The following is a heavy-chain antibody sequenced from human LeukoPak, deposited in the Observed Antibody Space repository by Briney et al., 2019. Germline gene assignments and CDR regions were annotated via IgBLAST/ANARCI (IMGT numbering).Heavy chain of an antibody. D-gene: IGHD3-22*01. Sequence: SETLSLTCTVSGGSLSSSSYYWGWIRQPPGKGLEWIGSIYYSGSTYYNPSLKSRVTISVDTSKNQFSLKLSSVTAADTAVYYCAIVDSSGYDAFDIWGQGTMVTVSS. V-gene: IGHV4-39*07. CDR1: GGSLSSSSYY. CDR2: IYYSGST. CDR3: AIVDSSGYDAFDI. J-gene: IGHJ3*02.